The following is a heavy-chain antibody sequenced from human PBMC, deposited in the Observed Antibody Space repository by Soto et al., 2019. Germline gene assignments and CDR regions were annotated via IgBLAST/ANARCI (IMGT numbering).Heavy chain of an antibody. V-gene: IGHV4-4*02. CDR2: IYHSGST. CDR1: GGSSSSSNW. J-gene: IGHJ6*02. Sequence: SETLSLTCAVSGGSSSSSNWWSWVRQPPGKGLEWIGEIYHSGSTNYNPSLKSRVTISVDKSKNQFSLKLSSVTAADTAVYYRARGYSSSWYYYYGMDVWGQGTTVTVSS. CDR3: ARGYSSSWYYYYGMDV. D-gene: IGHD6-6*01.